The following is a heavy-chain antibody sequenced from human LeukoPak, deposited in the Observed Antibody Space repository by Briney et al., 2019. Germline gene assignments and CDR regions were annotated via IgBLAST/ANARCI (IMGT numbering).Heavy chain of an antibody. D-gene: IGHD4-23*01. Sequence: GGSLRLSCAASGFTFSSYGMHWVRQAPGKGLEWVAFIRYDGSNKNYADSVKGRFTISRDNSKNTLYLQMNSLRAEDTAVYFCANGEYGGNLGWIGLLNFDCWGQGTLVTVSS. J-gene: IGHJ4*02. CDR3: ANGEYGGNLGWIGLLNFDC. V-gene: IGHV3-30*02. CDR2: IRYDGSNK. CDR1: GFTFSSYG.